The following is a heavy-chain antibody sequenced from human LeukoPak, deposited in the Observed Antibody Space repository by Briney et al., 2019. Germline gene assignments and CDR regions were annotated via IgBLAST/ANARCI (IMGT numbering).Heavy chain of an antibody. D-gene: IGHD3-22*01. J-gene: IGHJ3*02. V-gene: IGHV4-39*01. CDR1: GASISTNNYY. CDR3: ARFVDYYDSSGYYYANDAFDI. Sequence: SETLSLTCSVSGASISTNNYYWGWIRQPPGKGLEWIGSIYYSGSTYYNPSLKSRVTISVDTSKNQFSLKLSSVTAADTAVYYCARFVDYYDSSGYYYANDAFDIWGQGTMVTVSS. CDR2: IYYSGST.